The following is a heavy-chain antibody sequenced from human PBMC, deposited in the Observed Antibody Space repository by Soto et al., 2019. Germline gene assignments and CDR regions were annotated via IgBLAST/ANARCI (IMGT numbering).Heavy chain of an antibody. CDR3: ARGDYYDSSGPFSDAFEF. J-gene: IGHJ3*01. CDR2: IKQDGSQK. D-gene: IGHD3-22*01. CDR1: GFTFSSYW. V-gene: IGHV3-7*04. Sequence: HPGGSLRLSCAASGFTFSSYWMSWVRQAPGKGLEWVANIKQDGSQKWYVDSVKGRFTISRDNARNSLYLQMNSLRVEDTAVYYCARGDYYDSSGPFSDAFEFWXQGTMVTVSS.